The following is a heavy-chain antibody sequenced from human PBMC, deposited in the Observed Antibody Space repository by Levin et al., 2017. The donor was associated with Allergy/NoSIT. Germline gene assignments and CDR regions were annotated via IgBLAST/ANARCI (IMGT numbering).Heavy chain of an antibody. D-gene: IGHD3-22*01. J-gene: IGHJ4*02. CDR2: ISWNSGSI. V-gene: IGHV3-9*01. CDR1: GFTFDDYA. Sequence: SLKISCAASGFTFDDYAMHWVRQAPGKGLEWVSGISWNSGSIGYADSVKGRFTISRDNAKNSLYLQMNSLRAEDTALYYCAKDSNYDSSGYCDYWGQGTLVTVSS. CDR3: AKDSNYDSSGYCDY.